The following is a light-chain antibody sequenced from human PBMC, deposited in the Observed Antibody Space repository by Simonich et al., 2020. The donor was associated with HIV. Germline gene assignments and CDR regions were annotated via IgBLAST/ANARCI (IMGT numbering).Light chain of an antibody. CDR2: WAS. CDR1: QSVLYSSNNKNY. CDR3: QQYYSSLFT. Sequence: DIVMTQSPDSLAVSLGERATINSKSSQSVLYSSNNKNYLAWYQQKPGQPPKLLIYWASTRESGVPDRFRGSGSGTDFTLTISSMQAEDVAVYYCQQYYSSLFTFGPGTKVDIK. J-gene: IGKJ3*01. V-gene: IGKV4-1*01.